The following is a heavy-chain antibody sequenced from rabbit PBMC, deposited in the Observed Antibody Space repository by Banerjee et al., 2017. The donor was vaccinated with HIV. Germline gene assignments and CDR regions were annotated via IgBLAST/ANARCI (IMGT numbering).Heavy chain of an antibody. V-gene: IGHV1S45*01. D-gene: IGHD3-1*01. CDR3: TREGAGGAGFGPLFNL. Sequence: QEQLEESGGGLVKPGASLTLTCKASGFSFSSSYWICWVRPAPGKRPEWIGCIYIGSSSNTYYASWAKGRFTISKTSSTTVTLQMTSLTAADTATYFCTREGAGGAGFGPLFNLWGPGTLVTVS. CDR1: GFSFSSSYW. J-gene: IGHJ4*01. CDR2: IYIGSSSNT.